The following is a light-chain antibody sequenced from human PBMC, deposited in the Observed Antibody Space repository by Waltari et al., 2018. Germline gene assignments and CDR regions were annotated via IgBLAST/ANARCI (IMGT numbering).Light chain of an antibody. V-gene: IGKV2-28*01. CDR2: VGS. Sequence: DIVMTQSPLSLPVTPGEPASISCRSTQSLLHSNGYNYLDWYLQKPGQSPQLRIYVGSNRASGVPDRFSGSGSGTDFTLKISRVEAEDVGVYYCMQALQTPPTFGGGTKVEIK. J-gene: IGKJ4*01. CDR1: QSLLHSNGYNY. CDR3: MQALQTPPT.